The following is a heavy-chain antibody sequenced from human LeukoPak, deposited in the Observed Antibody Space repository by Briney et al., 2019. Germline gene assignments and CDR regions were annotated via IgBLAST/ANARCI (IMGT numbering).Heavy chain of an antibody. CDR2: ISYDGSNK. D-gene: IGHD3-16*01. CDR1: GFTFSSYA. V-gene: IGHV3-30*04. J-gene: IGHJ4*02. CDR3: ARAKSRIKTYYDYVWGSSLDY. Sequence: GGSLRLSCAASGFTFSSYAMHWVRQAPGKGLEWVAVISYDGSNKYYADSVKGRFTISRDNSKNTLYLQMNSLRAEDTAVYYCARAKSRIKTYYDYVWGSSLDYWGQGTLVTVSS.